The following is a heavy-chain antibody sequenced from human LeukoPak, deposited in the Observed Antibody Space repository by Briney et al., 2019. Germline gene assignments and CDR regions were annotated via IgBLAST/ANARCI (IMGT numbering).Heavy chain of an antibody. CDR3: ARGTILDY. CDR2: INHSGST. CDR1: GGSFSGYY. V-gene: IGHV4-34*01. J-gene: IGHJ4*02. D-gene: IGHD3-3*01. Sequence: SETLSLTCAVYGGSFSGYYWSWIRQPPGKGLEWIGEINHSGSTNYNPSLKSRITISVDTSKNQFSLKLSSVTAADTAVYYCARGTILDYWGQGTLVTVSS.